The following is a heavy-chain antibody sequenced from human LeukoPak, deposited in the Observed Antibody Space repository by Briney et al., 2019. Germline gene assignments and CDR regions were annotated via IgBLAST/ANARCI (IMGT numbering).Heavy chain of an antibody. J-gene: IGHJ4*02. D-gene: IGHD3-22*01. CDR1: GFTFSNYG. Sequence: TGGSLRLSCVESGFTFSNYGMHWVRQPPGKGLEWVAFISYDGSYEHYANSVKGRFTISRDNSKNTLYLQMNSLRAEDTAVYYCASLDYDSPTDYWGQGTLVTVSS. CDR3: ASLDYDSPTDY. CDR2: ISYDGSYE. V-gene: IGHV3-30*02.